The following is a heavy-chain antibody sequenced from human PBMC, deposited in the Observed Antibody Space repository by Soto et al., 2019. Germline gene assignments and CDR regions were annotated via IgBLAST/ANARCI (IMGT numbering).Heavy chain of an antibody. CDR1: GLDLSHPW. CDR2: IKSNIDGGTA. V-gene: IGHV3-15*01. CDR3: ATPVSSGWYGPQDY. D-gene: IGHD6-19*01. Sequence: GGSLRLYCAASGLDLSHPWMTWVRQAAGKGLEWVARIKSNIDGGTADYAAPVKGRFSISRDDSKNTVDLQMNSLETEDTAIYYCATPVSSGWYGPQDYWGQGTLVTVSS. J-gene: IGHJ4*02.